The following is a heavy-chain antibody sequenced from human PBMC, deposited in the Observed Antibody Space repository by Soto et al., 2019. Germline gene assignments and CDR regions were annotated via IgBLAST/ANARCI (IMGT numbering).Heavy chain of an antibody. V-gene: IGHV3-11*01. CDR2: ISSSGTTI. D-gene: IGHD1-1*01. CDR1: GFTFSDYY. CDR3: ASGVGTTYYFDY. Sequence: QVQLVESGGGLVKPGGSLRLSCAASGFTFSDYYMSWIRQAPGRGLEWISYISSSGTTIYYADSVKGRFTISRDNTKKSLYLQMNSLRAEDTAVYYCASGVGTTYYFDYWGQGTLVTVSS. J-gene: IGHJ4*02.